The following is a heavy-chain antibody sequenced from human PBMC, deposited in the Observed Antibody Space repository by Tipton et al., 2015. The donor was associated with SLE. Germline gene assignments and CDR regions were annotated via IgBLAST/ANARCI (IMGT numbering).Heavy chain of an antibody. CDR2: VYTTGGT. V-gene: IGHV4-4*07. Sequence: TLSLTCTVSDGSISNYYWSWVRQPAGKGLEWIGRVYTTGGTNYNPALKSRVTMSVDTSKSNFSLKLPSVTAAYTAVYYCARHGFWSGDSSYSFGMDVWGQGRTVTFSS. J-gene: IGHJ6*02. CDR1: DGSISNYY. D-gene: IGHD3-3*01. CDR3: ARHGFWSGDSSYSFGMDV.